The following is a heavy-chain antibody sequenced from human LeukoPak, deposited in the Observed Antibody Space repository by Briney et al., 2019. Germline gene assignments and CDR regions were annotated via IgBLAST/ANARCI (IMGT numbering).Heavy chain of an antibody. V-gene: IGHV3-23*01. J-gene: IGHJ4*02. Sequence: PGGSLRLSCAASGFTFNSYAMTWVRQAPGKGLEWVSLISGSGGATYYADSMKGRFTISRDNSKNTLYLQMNSLRADDTAVYYCAKPDSSGFISTRAFDYWGQGTLVTVSS. CDR2: ISGSGGAT. D-gene: IGHD3-22*01. CDR1: GFTFNSYA. CDR3: AKPDSSGFISTRAFDY.